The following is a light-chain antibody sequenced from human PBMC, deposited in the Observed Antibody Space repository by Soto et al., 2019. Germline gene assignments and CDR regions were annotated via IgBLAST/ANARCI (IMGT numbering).Light chain of an antibody. CDR3: QQYYSFPPT. Sequence: DIQMTQSPSTLSASVGDRVTITCRASQSISSWLAWYQQKPGKAPELLIYAASTLQSGVPSRFSGSGSGTDFTLTISCLQSEDFATYYCQQYYSFPPTFGQGTRLEIK. CDR2: AAS. CDR1: QSISSW. J-gene: IGKJ5*01. V-gene: IGKV1-5*01.